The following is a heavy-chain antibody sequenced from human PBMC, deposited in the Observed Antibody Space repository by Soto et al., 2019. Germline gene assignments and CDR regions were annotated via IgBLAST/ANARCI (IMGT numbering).Heavy chain of an antibody. CDR1: GFTFTSYW. CDR2: INSDGSSP. J-gene: IGHJ5*02. D-gene: IGHD3-16*02. V-gene: IGHV3-74*01. Sequence: EGSLILSCESSGFTFTSYWMHWVRHGPGKGLEWLSLINSDGSSPNYADSVKGRFTVSRDNAKNTLFLQMNSLRVDDTGIYYCTRDRRISGFDPWGQGNLGTVS. CDR3: TRDRRISGFDP.